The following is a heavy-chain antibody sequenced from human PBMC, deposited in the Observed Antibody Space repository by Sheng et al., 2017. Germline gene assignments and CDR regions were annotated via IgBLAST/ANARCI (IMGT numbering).Heavy chain of an antibody. Sequence: QVQLVQSGAEVKKPGSSVKVSCKASGGTFSSYAISWVRQAPGQGLEWMGGIIPIFGTANYAQKFQGRVTITTDESTSTAYMELSSLRSEDTAVYYCARGYYYDSSGYYYGEFDYWGQGTLVTVSS. D-gene: IGHD3-22*01. CDR2: IIPIFGTA. V-gene: IGHV1-69*05. CDR3: ARGYYYDSSGYYYGEFDY. CDR1: GGTFSSYA. J-gene: IGHJ4*02.